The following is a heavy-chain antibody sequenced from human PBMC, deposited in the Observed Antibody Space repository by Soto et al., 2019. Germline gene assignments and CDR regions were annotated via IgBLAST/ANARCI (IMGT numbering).Heavy chain of an antibody. CDR1: GFTFSGSA. CDR3: TRHDLHSPYYYGMDV. Sequence: GGSLRLSCAASGFTFSGSAMHWVRQASGKGLEWVGRIRSKANSYATAYAASVKGRFTISRDDSKNTAYLQMNSLKTEDTAVYYCTRHDLHSPYYYGMDVWGQGTTVTVSS. CDR2: IRSKANSYAT. D-gene: IGHD4-4*01. J-gene: IGHJ6*02. V-gene: IGHV3-73*01.